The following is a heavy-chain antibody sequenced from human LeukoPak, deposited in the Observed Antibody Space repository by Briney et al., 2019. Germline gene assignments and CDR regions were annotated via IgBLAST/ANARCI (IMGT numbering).Heavy chain of an antibody. D-gene: IGHD3-22*01. Sequence: ASVKVSCKASGYTFTSYGISWVRQAPGQGLEWMGWISAYNGNTNYAQKLQGRVTMTTDTSTSTAYMELRSLRSDDTALYYCARGPYYDSSGYNWFDPWGQGTLVTVSS. CDR3: ARGPYYDSSGYNWFDP. CDR2: ISAYNGNT. CDR1: GYTFTSYG. J-gene: IGHJ5*02. V-gene: IGHV1-18*01.